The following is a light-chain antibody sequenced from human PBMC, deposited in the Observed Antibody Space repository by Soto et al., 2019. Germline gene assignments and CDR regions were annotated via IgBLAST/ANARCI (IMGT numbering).Light chain of an antibody. J-gene: IGKJ1*01. V-gene: IGKV1-8*01. CDR2: GAS. CDR3: LQTYNRPRT. CDR1: QGISNY. Sequence: AIRITQSQNSFSASTGDRVTISCGASQGISNYLAWFQQKAGKPPTQLIYGASALQSGVPVRFSGSASGTDFTLTIRNMQREDFATYYCLQTYNRPRTFGQGTKVDVK.